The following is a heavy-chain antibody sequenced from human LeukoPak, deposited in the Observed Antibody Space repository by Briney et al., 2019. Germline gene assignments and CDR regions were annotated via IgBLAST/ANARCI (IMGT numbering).Heavy chain of an antibody. J-gene: IGHJ4*02. D-gene: IGHD4-17*01. V-gene: IGHV3-53*01. CDR2: IDRGGST. Sequence: GGSLRLSCAASGFSGSSNYMSWVRQAPGKGLEWVSIIDRGGSTYYADSVKGRFTISRDNSKNTLYLQINSLRIEDTAAYYCAREIHYGEPDYWGQGTLVTVSS. CDR1: GFSGSSNY. CDR3: AREIHYGEPDY.